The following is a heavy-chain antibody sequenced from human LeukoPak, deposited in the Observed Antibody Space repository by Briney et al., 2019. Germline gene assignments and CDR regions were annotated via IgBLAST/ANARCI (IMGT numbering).Heavy chain of an antibody. D-gene: IGHD3-3*01. Sequence: GGSLRLSCAASGFTFSSYSMNWVRQAPGKGLEWASSISSSSSYIYYADSVKGRFTISRDNAKNSLYLQMNSLRAEDTAVYYCARDFSPYRFGYFDYWGQGTLVTVSS. CDR3: ARDFSPYRFGYFDY. CDR1: GFTFSSYS. V-gene: IGHV3-21*01. CDR2: ISSSSSYI. J-gene: IGHJ4*02.